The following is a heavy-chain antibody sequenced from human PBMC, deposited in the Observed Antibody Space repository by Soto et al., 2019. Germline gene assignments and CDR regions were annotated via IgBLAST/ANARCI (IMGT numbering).Heavy chain of an antibody. V-gene: IGHV3-30-3*01. CDR3: ARVNSSSGYPPEYFQH. D-gene: IGHD6-13*01. CDR2: ISYDGSNK. J-gene: IGHJ1*01. Sequence: QVQLVESGGGVVQPGRSLRLSCAASGFTFSSYAMHWVRQAPGKGLEWVAVISYDGSNKYYADSVKGRFTISRDNSKNTLYLQMNSLRAEDTAVYYCARVNSSSGYPPEYFQHWGQGTLVTVSS. CDR1: GFTFSSYA.